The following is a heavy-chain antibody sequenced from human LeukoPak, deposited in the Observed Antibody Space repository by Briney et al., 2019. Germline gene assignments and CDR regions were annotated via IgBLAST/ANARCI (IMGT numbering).Heavy chain of an antibody. CDR1: GGTFSSYA. J-gene: IGHJ4*02. Sequence: ASVKVSCKASGGTFSSYAISWVRQAPGQGLEWMGRIIPILGIANYAQKFQGRVTITADKSTSTAYMELSSLRSEDTAVYYCARDPRVSDYGDYWGQGTLVTVSS. V-gene: IGHV1-69*04. CDR2: IIPILGIA. CDR3: ARDPRVSDYGDY. D-gene: IGHD3-10*01.